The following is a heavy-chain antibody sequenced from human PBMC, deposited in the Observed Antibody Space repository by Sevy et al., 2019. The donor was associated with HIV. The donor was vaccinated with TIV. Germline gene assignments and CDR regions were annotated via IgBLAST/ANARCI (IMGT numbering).Heavy chain of an antibody. CDR1: GFTFSDYS. CDR2: ISYDGRNIK. V-gene: IGHV3-30*14. CDR3: ARDRGEILRSAFDS. D-gene: IGHD3-16*01. J-gene: IGHJ4*02. Sequence: GGSLRLSCAASGFTFSDYSMHWVRQAPGKGLEWVAVISYDGRNIKYNGDTVKGRFTISRDNSKNTLLLQMNSLRAEDSAIYYCARDRGEILRSAFDSWGQGTLVTVSS.